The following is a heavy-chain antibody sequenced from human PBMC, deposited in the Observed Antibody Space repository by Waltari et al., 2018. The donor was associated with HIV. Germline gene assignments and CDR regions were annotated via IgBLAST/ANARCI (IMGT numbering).Heavy chain of an antibody. CDR2: ISSSRSYR. V-gene: IGHV3-21*01. CDR1: GFTFSSYS. Sequence: EVQLVESGGGLVKPGGSLRLSCAASGFTFSSYSMNWVRQAPGKGLVWVSSISSSRSYRYYADSVKGRCTISRDNAKNSLYLQMNSLRAEDTAVYYCARGGDVELRSYFDYWGQGTLVTVSS. CDR3: ARGGDVELRSYFDY. D-gene: IGHD1-7*01. J-gene: IGHJ4*02.